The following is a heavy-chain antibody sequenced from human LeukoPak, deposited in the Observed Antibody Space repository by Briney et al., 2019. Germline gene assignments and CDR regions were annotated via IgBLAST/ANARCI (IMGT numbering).Heavy chain of an antibody. Sequence: GGSLRLSCSTSGFSFSSYAMSSVRQAPGKGLEWVSAISGSGGSTYYADSVKGRFTISRDNSKNTLYMQMNSLRAEDTAVYFCAKDPLEYQRVPQYFDYWGQRTLVTVSS. CDR1: GFSFSSYA. CDR3: AKDPLEYQRVPQYFDY. D-gene: IGHD2-2*01. V-gene: IGHV3-23*01. CDR2: ISGSGGST. J-gene: IGHJ4*02.